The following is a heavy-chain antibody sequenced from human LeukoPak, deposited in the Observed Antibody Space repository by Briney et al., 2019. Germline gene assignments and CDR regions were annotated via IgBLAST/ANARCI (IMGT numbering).Heavy chain of an antibody. CDR2: IKQDGSEK. Sequence: GGSLRLSCAASGFTFSSYWMSWVRQAPGKGLEWVANIKQDGSEKYYVDSVKGRFTISRDNAKNSLYLQMNSLRAEDTAVYYCARNPSAGVTAYYYYMDVWGKGTTVTVSS. CDR1: GFTFSSYW. J-gene: IGHJ6*03. D-gene: IGHD2-21*02. V-gene: IGHV3-7*01. CDR3: ARNPSAGVTAYYYYMDV.